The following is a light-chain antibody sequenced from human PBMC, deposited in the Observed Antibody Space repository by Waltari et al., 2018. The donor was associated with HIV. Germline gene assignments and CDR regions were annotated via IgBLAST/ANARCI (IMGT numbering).Light chain of an antibody. J-gene: IGKJ2*01. Sequence: VLTPSPATQFPSPGERATPLCRGSQRVGSNLAWYQQKPAQAPRLLINGASTRATGLPARFGGSGSGTEFTLTITSLQAEEFAVYYCQQYSKWPPGYTFGQGTKV. CDR2: GAS. CDR3: QQYSKWPPGYT. CDR1: QRVGSN. V-gene: IGKV3-15*01.